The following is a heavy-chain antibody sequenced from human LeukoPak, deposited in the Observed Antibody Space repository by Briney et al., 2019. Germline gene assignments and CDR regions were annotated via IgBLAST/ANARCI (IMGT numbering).Heavy chain of an antibody. CDR3: ASGIYSYGHQYYFDY. D-gene: IGHD5-18*01. Sequence: SVKVSCTASRGTFSSYAISWVRQAPGQGLEWMGGIIPIFGIAKYAQTFKGRVTITADKSTSTAYMELSSLRSEDTAVYYCASGIYSYGHQYYFDYWGQGTLVTVSS. CDR1: RGTFSSYA. V-gene: IGHV1-69*17. CDR2: IIPIFGIA. J-gene: IGHJ4*02.